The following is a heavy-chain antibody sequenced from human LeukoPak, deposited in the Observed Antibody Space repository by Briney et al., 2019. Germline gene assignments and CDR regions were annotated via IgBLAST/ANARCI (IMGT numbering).Heavy chain of an antibody. Sequence: PGGSLRLSCAASGFTFSSYAMHWVHQAPGKGLEWVAVISYDGSNKYYADSVKGRFTISRDNSKNTLYLQMNSLRAEDTAVYYCARDGIVVVPAAILRYYYYGMDVWGQGTTVTVSS. CDR2: ISYDGSNK. J-gene: IGHJ6*02. CDR3: ARDGIVVVPAAILRYYYYGMDV. CDR1: GFTFSSYA. V-gene: IGHV3-30-3*01. D-gene: IGHD2-2*02.